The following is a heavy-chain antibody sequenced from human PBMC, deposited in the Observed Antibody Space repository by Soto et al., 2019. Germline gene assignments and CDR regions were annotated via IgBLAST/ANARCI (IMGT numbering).Heavy chain of an antibody. CDR1: GGTFSSYA. J-gene: IGHJ4*02. Sequence: GASVKVSCKASGGTFSSYAISWVRQAPGQGLEWMGGIIPIFGTANYAQKFQGRVTITADKSTSTAYMELSSLRSEDTAVYYCARSARAYCGGDCYPYYFDYWGQGTLVTVS. V-gene: IGHV1-69*06. CDR3: ARSARAYCGGDCYPYYFDY. D-gene: IGHD2-21*02. CDR2: IIPIFGTA.